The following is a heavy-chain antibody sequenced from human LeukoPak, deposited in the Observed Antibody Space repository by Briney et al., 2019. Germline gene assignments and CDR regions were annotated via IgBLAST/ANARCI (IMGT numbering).Heavy chain of an antibody. Sequence: PGGSLRLSCAASGFTFSNYAMSWVRQAPGKGLEWVSSISANGGGKYYADSVKGRFTVSRDNSQNTLYLQMNSLRAEDTAVYYCAKATKSIVVDNYFDCWGQGALVTVSS. CDR2: ISANGGGK. CDR3: AKATKSIVVDNYFDC. D-gene: IGHD3-22*01. J-gene: IGHJ4*02. CDR1: GFTFSNYA. V-gene: IGHV3-23*01.